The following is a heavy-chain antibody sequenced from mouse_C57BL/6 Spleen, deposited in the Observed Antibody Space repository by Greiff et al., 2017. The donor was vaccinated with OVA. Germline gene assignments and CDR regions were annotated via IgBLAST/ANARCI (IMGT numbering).Heavy chain of an antibody. CDR3: TTETAQATGAY. CDR1: GFNIKDVY. D-gene: IGHD3-2*02. J-gene: IGHJ3*01. CDR2: IDPENGDP. V-gene: IGHV14-4*01. Sequence: VQLQQSGAELVRPGASVKLSCTASGFNIKDVYMHWVKQRPEQGLEWIGWIDPENGDPEYDSKFQGKATITADTSSNTAYLQLSSLTSEDTAVYYCTTETAQATGAYWGQGTLVTVSA.